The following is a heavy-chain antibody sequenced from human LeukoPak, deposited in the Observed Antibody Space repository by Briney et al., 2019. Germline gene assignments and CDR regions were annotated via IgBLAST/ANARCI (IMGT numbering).Heavy chain of an antibody. CDR1: GFTFSSYE. CDR3: ARGTSYYFDY. CDR2: ISSSGSTI. D-gene: IGHD1-7*01. Sequence: GGSLRLSCAASGFTFSSYEMNWVRQAPGKGLEWVSYISSSGSTIYYADSVKGRFTISRDNAKNSLYLQMNSLRAEDTAVYYCARGTSYYFDYWGQGTLVTVSS. J-gene: IGHJ4*02. V-gene: IGHV3-48*03.